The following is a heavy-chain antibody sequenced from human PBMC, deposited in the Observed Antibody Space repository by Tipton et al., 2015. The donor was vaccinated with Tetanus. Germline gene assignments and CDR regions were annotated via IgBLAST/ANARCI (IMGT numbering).Heavy chain of an antibody. J-gene: IGHJ3*02. Sequence: TLSLTCTVSGGSISSGDYYWSWIRQPPGKGLEWIGYIYYSGSTYYNPSLKSRVTISVDTSKNQFSLKLSSVTAADTAVYYCARHVGKLLRFLEWSPDDAFDIWGQGTMDTVSS. CDR1: GGSISSGDYY. D-gene: IGHD3-3*01. CDR2: IYYSGST. CDR3: ARHVGKLLRFLEWSPDDAFDI. V-gene: IGHV4-30-4*01.